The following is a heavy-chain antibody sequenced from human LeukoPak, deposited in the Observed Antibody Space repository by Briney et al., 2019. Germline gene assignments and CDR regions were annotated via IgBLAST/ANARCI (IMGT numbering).Heavy chain of an antibody. CDR2: INHSGST. CDR3: ATRGGAVAGT. J-gene: IGHJ4*02. V-gene: IGHV4-34*01. CDR1: GGSFSGYY. Sequence: SETLSLTCAVYGGSFSGYYWSWIRQPPGKGLEWIGEINHSGSTNYNPSLKSRVTISVDTSKNQFSLKRSSVTAADTAVYYCATRGGAVAGTWGQGTLVTVSS. D-gene: IGHD6-19*01.